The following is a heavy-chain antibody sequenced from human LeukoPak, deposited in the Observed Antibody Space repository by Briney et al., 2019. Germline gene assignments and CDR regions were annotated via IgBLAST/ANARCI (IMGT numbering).Heavy chain of an antibody. CDR2: ISGSGGST. CDR1: GFTFSSYA. D-gene: IGHD2-2*01. Sequence: TGGSLRLSCAASGFTFSSYAMHWVRQAPGKGLEWVSAISGSGGSTYYADSVKGRFTISRDNSKNTLYLQMNSLRAEDTAVYYCAKDLVVVPAAPHYWGQGTLVTVSS. J-gene: IGHJ4*02. V-gene: IGHV3-23*01. CDR3: AKDLVVVPAAPHY.